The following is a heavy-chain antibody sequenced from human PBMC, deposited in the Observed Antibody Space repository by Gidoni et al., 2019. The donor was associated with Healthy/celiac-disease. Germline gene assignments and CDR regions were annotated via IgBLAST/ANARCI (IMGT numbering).Heavy chain of an antibody. CDR1: GFTFSSYA. CDR2: IRGSGGST. CDR3: AKEFKGYGDSDY. J-gene: IGHJ4*02. D-gene: IGHD4-17*01. V-gene: IGHV3-23*01. Sequence: EVQLLASGGGSVQPGGSLSLSCAASGFTFSSYAMSWVRQAPGKGLEWVSAIRGSGGSTYYADSVKGRFTISRDNSKNTLYLQMNSLRAEDTAVYYCAKEFKGYGDSDYWGQGTLVTVSS.